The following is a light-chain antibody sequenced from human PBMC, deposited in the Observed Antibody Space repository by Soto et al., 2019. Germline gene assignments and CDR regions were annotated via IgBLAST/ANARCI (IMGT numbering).Light chain of an antibody. V-gene: IGKV3-15*01. Sequence: EIVMTQSPVTLSVSPGERATLSCRASQSVSSNLAWYQQKPGQAPRLLIYGASTRATGIPARFSGSGSGTDFTLTISSLKPEDFATYYCQQSYITPVTFGQGTKVDIK. CDR1: QSVSSN. CDR3: QQSYITPVT. CDR2: GAS. J-gene: IGKJ1*01.